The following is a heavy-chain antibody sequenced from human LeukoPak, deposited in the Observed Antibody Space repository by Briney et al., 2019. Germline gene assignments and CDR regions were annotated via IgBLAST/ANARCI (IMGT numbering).Heavy chain of an antibody. Sequence: ASVKVSCKASGYTFTSYYMHWVRQAPGQGLEWMGIINPSGGSTSYAQKFQGRVTMTRDTSTSTVYMELSSLRSEDTAVYYCARALGYCSGGSCYSMDVWGKGTTVTVSS. CDR3: ARALGYCSGGSCYSMDV. J-gene: IGHJ6*03. V-gene: IGHV1-46*01. CDR1: GYTFTSYY. D-gene: IGHD2-15*01. CDR2: INPSGGST.